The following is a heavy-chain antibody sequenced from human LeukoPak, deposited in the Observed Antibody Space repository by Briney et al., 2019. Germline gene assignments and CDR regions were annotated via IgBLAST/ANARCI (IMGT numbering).Heavy chain of an antibody. CDR2: IIGDGITT. CDR1: GFTFSPYT. J-gene: IGHJ6*04. V-gene: IGHV3-64*02. D-gene: IGHD3-9*01. Sequence: GGSLRLSCAASGFTFSPYTMHWVRQAPGKGLEFVSAIIGDGITTYYADSVKGRFTVSRDNSKSTLYLQMGSLTAEDMAVYYCARERAGYYLDVWGKGTTVTVLS. CDR3: ARERAGYYLDV.